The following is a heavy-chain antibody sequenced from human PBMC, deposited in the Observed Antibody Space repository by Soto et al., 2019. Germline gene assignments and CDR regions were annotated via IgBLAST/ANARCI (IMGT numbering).Heavy chain of an antibody. J-gene: IGHJ5*02. V-gene: IGHV4-59*01. CDR3: ARGLRRQLLNWFDP. CDR2: IYYIGST. D-gene: IGHD2-2*01. CDR1: GGSISSYY. Sequence: SETLSLTCTVSGGSISSYYWSWIRQPPGKGLEWIGYIYYIGSTNYNPSLKSRVTISVDTSKNQFSLKLSSVTAADTAVYYCARGLRRQLLNWFDPWGQGTMVTVSS.